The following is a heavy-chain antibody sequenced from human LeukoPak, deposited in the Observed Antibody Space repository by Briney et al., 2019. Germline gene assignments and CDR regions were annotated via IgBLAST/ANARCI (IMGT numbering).Heavy chain of an antibody. CDR2: IRYDGLKK. Sequence: PGGSLRLSCATSGFTFSTYDMHWVRQAPGKGLEWVAHIRYDGLKKRYADSVRGRVTVSRENSKNTLYLQMNSLRAEDTAVYYCAKDRETFSSYGYFDYWGQGTLVPVSS. CDR1: GFTFSTYD. V-gene: IGHV3-30*02. CDR3: AKDRETFSSYGYFDY. J-gene: IGHJ4*02. D-gene: IGHD2-21*01.